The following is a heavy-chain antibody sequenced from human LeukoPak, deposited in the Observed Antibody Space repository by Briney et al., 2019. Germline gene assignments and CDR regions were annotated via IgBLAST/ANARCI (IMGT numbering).Heavy chain of an antibody. V-gene: IGHV4-4*07. CDR2: IYTSGST. CDR3: ARHNRRGSYSGGAFDI. CDR1: GGSISSYY. J-gene: IGHJ3*02. D-gene: IGHD1-26*01. Sequence: SETLSLTCTVSGGSISSYYWSWIRQPAGKGLEWIGRIYTSGSTNYNPSLKSRVTISVDTSKNQFSLKLSSVTAADTAVYYCARHNRRGSYSGGAFDIWGQGTMVTVSS.